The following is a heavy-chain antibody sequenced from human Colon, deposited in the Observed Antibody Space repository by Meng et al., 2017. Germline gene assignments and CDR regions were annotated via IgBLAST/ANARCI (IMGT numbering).Heavy chain of an antibody. D-gene: IGHD6-19*01. J-gene: IGHJ5*02. Sequence: QVQLQQWGAGLLKPSETLSLTCAVYGGSFSGYYWSWIRQPPGKGLEWIGYIHHSGITYYNPSLRSRLIISIDTSKRQLSLTLNSVTAADTALYYCARFSSGWRGNWFDTWGQGTLVTVSS. CDR1: GGSFSGYY. CDR2: IHHSGIT. V-gene: IGHV4-34*01. CDR3: ARFSSGWRGNWFDT.